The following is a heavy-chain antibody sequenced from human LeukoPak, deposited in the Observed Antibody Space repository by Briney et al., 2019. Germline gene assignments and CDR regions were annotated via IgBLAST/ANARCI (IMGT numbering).Heavy chain of an antibody. Sequence: SETLSLTCTVSGGSISSSSYYWGWIRQPPGKGLEWIGSIYYSGSTYYNPSLKSRVTISVDTSKNQFSLKLSSVTAADTAVYYCARVFQTGFDYWGQGTLVTVSS. CDR1: GGSISSSSYY. CDR3: ARVFQTGFDY. D-gene: IGHD2-21*01. V-gene: IGHV4-39*07. J-gene: IGHJ4*02. CDR2: IYYSGST.